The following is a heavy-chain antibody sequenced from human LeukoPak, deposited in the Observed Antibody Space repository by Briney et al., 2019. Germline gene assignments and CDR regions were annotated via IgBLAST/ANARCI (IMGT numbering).Heavy chain of an antibody. V-gene: IGHV1-46*01. J-gene: IGHJ3*02. CDR1: GYTFTSYG. D-gene: IGHD1-26*01. CDR2: INPSGGST. CDR3: ARGGNYLPFDI. Sequence: ASVKVSCKASGYTFTSYGISWVRQAPGQGLEWMGIINPSGGSTSYAQKFQGRVTMTRDTSTSTVYMDLTSLRSEDTAVYYCARGGNYLPFDIWGQGTMVTVSS.